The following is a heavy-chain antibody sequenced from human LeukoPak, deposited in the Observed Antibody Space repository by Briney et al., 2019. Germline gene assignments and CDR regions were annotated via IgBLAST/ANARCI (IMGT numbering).Heavy chain of an antibody. J-gene: IGHJ4*02. Sequence: SETLSLTCTVPGGSISSYYWNWIRQPPGKGLEWIGYIYYSGITNYNPSLTSRVTISVDTSKNQFSLRLSSVTAADTAVYYCARAPGDYDSRGYRTYYFDHWGQGTLVTVSS. CDR3: ARAPGDYDSRGYRTYYFDH. CDR1: GGSISSYY. CDR2: IYYSGIT. D-gene: IGHD3-22*01. V-gene: IGHV4-59*01.